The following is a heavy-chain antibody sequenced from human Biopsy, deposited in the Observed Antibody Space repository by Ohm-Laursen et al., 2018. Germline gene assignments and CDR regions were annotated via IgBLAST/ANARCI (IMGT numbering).Heavy chain of an antibody. V-gene: IGHV3-33*01. Sequence: RLSCTASGFIFKSYGMHWVRQAPGKGLEWVALIWYDGSDQYYADSVKGRFTISRDNSKNTVYLQMNSLRAEDTAVYYCARDRREHYQFDSWGQGTRVTVSS. D-gene: IGHD1-26*01. CDR3: ARDRREHYQFDS. J-gene: IGHJ4*02. CDR1: GFIFKSYG. CDR2: IWYDGSDQ.